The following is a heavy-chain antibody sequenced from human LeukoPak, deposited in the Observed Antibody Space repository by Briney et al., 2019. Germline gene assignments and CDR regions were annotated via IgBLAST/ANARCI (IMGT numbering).Heavy chain of an antibody. V-gene: IGHV3-23*01. CDR2: FGGSGGGT. D-gene: IGHD6-13*01. J-gene: IGHJ3*02. CDR1: GFTFSSYA. CDR3: AKDIFLYSSSVGAFDI. Sequence: PGGSLRLSCVASGFTFSSYAMSWVRQAPGKGLEWVSGFGGSGGGTYYADSVKGRFSISRDNSKNTLYLQMNSLRAEDMALYYCAKDIFLYSSSVGAFDIWGQGTMVTVSS.